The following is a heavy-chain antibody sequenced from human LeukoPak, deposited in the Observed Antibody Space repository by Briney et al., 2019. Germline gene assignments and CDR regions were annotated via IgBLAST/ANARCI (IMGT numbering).Heavy chain of an antibody. CDR1: GFTFSSYS. Sequence: GGSLRLSCAASGFTFSSYSMHWVRQAPGKGLEWVAFIRYDGSNKYYADSVKGRFTISRDNSKNTLYLQMNSLRAEDTAVYYCAKPVPAAIPSGFDYWGQGTLVTVSS. V-gene: IGHV3-30*02. J-gene: IGHJ4*02. D-gene: IGHD2-2*01. CDR3: AKPVPAAIPSGFDY. CDR2: IRYDGSNK.